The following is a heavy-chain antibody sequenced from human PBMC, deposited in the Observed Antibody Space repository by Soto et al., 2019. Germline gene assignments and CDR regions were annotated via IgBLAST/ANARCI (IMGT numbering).Heavy chain of an antibody. D-gene: IGHD3-3*01. CDR3: AHNRHYDFWSGYPRGAFDI. CDR2: IYWDDDK. Sequence: SGPTLVKPTQTLTLTCTFSGFSLSTSGVGVGWIRQPPGKALEWLALIYWDDDKRYSPSLKSRLTITKDTSKNQVVLTMTNMDPVDTATYYCAHNRHYDFWSGYPRGAFDIWGQGTMVTVSS. V-gene: IGHV2-5*02. CDR1: GFSLSTSGVG. J-gene: IGHJ3*02.